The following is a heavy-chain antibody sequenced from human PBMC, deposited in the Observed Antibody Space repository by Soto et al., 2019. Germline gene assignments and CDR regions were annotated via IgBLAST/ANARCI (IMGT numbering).Heavy chain of an antibody. V-gene: IGHV3-7*03. CDR3: ARLFHSSGYGYYFDY. J-gene: IGHJ4*02. CDR1: GFTFSSYW. Sequence: GGSLRLSCAASGFTFSSYWMSWVRQAPGKGLEWVANIKQDGSEKYYVDSVKGRFTISRDNAKNSLYLQMNSLRAEDTAVYYCARLFHSSGYGYYFDYWGQGTLVTVSS. CDR2: IKQDGSEK. D-gene: IGHD3-22*01.